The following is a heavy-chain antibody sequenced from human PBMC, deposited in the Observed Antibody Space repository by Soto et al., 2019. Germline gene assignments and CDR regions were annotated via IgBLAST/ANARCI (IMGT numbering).Heavy chain of an antibody. D-gene: IGHD3-22*01. Sequence: PVGSLRLSCAASGFTFSDYYMNWIRQAPGKGLEWVSYISDSGSSIFYADSVKGRFTISRDSARKSLYLHMSSLRVEDTAVYYCARDTAFINSGFFDAWGQGTPVTVSS. CDR1: GFTFSDYY. CDR2: ISDSGSSI. V-gene: IGHV3-11*01. J-gene: IGHJ5*02. CDR3: ARDTAFINSGFFDA.